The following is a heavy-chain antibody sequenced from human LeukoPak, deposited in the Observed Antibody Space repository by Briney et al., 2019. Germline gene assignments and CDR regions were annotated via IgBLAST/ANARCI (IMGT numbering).Heavy chain of an antibody. CDR1: GGSISSYY. J-gene: IGHJ4*02. CDR2: IYYSGST. Sequence: SETLSLTCTVSGGSISSYYWSWIRQPPGKGLEWIGYIYYSGSTNYNPSLKSRVTISVDTFKNQFSLKLSSVTAADTAVYYCARENYYDSSGHLDYWGQGTLVTVSS. V-gene: IGHV4-59*01. CDR3: ARENYYDSSGHLDY. D-gene: IGHD3-22*01.